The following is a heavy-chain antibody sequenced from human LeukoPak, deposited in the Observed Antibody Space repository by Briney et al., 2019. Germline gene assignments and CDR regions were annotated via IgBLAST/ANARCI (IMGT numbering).Heavy chain of an antibody. CDR3: ARSLITPGYFDY. Sequence: SETLSLTCAVYGGSFSGYYWSWIRQPPGKGLEWIGEINHSGSTNYNPSLKSRVTISVDTSKNQFSLKLSSVTAADTAVYYCARSLITPGYFDYWGQGTLVTASS. CDR1: GGSFSGYY. V-gene: IGHV4-34*01. J-gene: IGHJ4*02. D-gene: IGHD3-22*01. CDR2: INHSGST.